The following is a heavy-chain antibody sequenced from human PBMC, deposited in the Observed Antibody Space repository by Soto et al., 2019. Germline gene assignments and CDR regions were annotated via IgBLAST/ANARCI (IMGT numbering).Heavy chain of an antibody. D-gene: IGHD5-12*01. CDR3: ARGVKEGGGYDSDFDY. Sequence: PSETLSLTCTVSGGSISSSSYYWGWIRQPPGKGLEWIGSIYYSGSTYYNPSLKSRVTISVDTSKNQFSLKLSSVTAADTAVYYCARGVKEGGGYDSDFDYWGQGTLVTVSS. J-gene: IGHJ4*02. V-gene: IGHV4-39*01. CDR1: GGSISSSSYY. CDR2: IYYSGST.